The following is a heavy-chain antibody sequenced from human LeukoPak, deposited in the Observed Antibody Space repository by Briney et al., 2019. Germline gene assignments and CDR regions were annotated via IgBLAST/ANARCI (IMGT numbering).Heavy chain of an antibody. J-gene: IGHJ6*03. CDR3: ARGSRAIVSTKFARGRYMDV. CDR2: IRYDGSNK. D-gene: IGHD5/OR15-5a*01. CDR1: GFTFSSYG. Sequence: GSLRLSCAASGFTFSSYGMHWVRQAPGKGLEWVAFIRYDGSNKYYADSVKGRFTISRDNSKNTLYLQMNSLRAEDTALYYCARGSRAIVSTKFARGRYMDVWGKGTTVTVSS. V-gene: IGHV3-30*02.